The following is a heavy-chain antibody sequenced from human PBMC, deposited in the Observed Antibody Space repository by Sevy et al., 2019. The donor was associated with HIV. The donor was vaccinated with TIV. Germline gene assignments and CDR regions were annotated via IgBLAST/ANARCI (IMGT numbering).Heavy chain of an antibody. CDR2: IYYSGST. Sequence: SETLSLTCTVSGGSISSYYWSWIWQPPGKGLEWIGYIYYSGSTNYNPSLKSRVTISVDTSKNQFSLKLSSVTAADTAVYYCARGGRGFGELFGYYYYYMDVWGKGTTVTVSS. CDR3: ARGGRGFGELFGYYYYYMDV. J-gene: IGHJ6*03. CDR1: GGSISSYY. D-gene: IGHD3-10*01. V-gene: IGHV4-59*01.